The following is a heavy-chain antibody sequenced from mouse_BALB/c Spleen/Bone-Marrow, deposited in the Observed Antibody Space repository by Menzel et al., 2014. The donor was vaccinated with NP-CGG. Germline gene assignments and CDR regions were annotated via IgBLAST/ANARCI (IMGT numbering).Heavy chain of an antibody. CDR2: IDPSTSET. CDR1: DYTFTTYW. J-gene: IGHJ4*01. Sequence: GPDLVRPGSSVKMSCKASDYTFTTYWMHWVKQRPGQGLEWIGMIDPSTSETRLNQKFKDKATLIVDKSSNTAYMQLSSLTSEDSAVYYCARRTLAMDYWGQGTSVTVSS. V-gene: IGHV1-52*01. CDR3: ARRTLAMDY.